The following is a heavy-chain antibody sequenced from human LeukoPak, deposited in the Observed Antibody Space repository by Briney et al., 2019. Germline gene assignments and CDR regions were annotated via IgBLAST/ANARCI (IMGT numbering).Heavy chain of an antibody. CDR1: GGTFSSYA. J-gene: IGHJ4*02. CDR3: ARDGVTYYDILTGYSNLDY. Sequence: GASVKVSCKASGGTFSSYAISWVRQAPGQGLEWMGRIIPILGIANYAQKFQGRVTITADKSTSTAYMELSSLRSEDTAVYYCARDGVTYYDILTGYSNLDYWGQGTLVTVSS. V-gene: IGHV1-69*04. CDR2: IIPILGIA. D-gene: IGHD3-9*01.